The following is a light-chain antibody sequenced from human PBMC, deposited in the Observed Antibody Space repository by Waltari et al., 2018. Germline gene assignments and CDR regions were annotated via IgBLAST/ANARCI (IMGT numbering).Light chain of an antibody. Sequence: IQMTQSPSSLSASVGDRVSITCRASQSITNYLNWYQQKPGKAPKLLIYAAFSLQSGVPSRLSGSGSGTYFTLSISSLQPEDSATYYCQQSYGTPYTFGPGTTVDIK. CDR2: AAF. CDR1: QSITNY. CDR3: QQSYGTPYT. J-gene: IGKJ3*01. V-gene: IGKV1-39*01.